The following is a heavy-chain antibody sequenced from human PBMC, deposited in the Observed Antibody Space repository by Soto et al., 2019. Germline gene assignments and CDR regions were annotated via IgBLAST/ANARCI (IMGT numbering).Heavy chain of an antibody. CDR1: RGIFSSNT. CDR3: GRGGCAAGQFFL. Sequence: QVQLVQSGAELKKPGYSVRVSCKASRGIFSSNTISWVRQAPGQGPEWMGGITPVFDTTNYAQKFQGRVAISADKSTYTAYMDLGSLTSEDTSVCYCGRGGCAAGQFFLWGQGTLVTVSS. D-gene: IGHD6-13*01. CDR2: ITPVFDTT. J-gene: IGHJ1*01. V-gene: IGHV1-69*06.